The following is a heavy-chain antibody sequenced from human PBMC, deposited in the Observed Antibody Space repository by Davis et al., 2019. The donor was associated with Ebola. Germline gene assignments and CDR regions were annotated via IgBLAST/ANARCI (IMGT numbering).Heavy chain of an antibody. CDR2: INPHNGNT. J-gene: IGHJ2*01. V-gene: IGHV1-18*04. CDR1: GYTFTNYG. D-gene: IGHD3-22*01. CDR3: ASTLSSGYYYEAVWYFDL. Sequence: AASVKVSCKASGYTFTNYGITWVRQAPGQGLEWMGWINPHNGNTNYAQNVQGRVIMTSDTATTTAYMEVGSLRSDDTAVYYCASTLSSGYYYEAVWYFDLWGRGTLVTVSS.